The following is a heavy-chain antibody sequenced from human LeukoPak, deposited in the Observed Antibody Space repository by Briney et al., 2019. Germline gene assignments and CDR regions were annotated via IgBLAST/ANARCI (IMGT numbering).Heavy chain of an antibody. D-gene: IGHD5-18*01. V-gene: IGHV4-30-2*01. J-gene: IGHJ4*02. CDR1: GGSISSGGYS. CDR2: IYHSGST. Sequence: PSETLSLTCAVSGGSISSGGYSWSWIRQPPGKGLEWIGYIYHSGSTYYNPSLKSRVTISVDRSKNQFSLKLSSVTAADTAVYYCAREGSYGYMGYYFDYWGQGTLVTVSS. CDR3: AREGSYGYMGYYFDY.